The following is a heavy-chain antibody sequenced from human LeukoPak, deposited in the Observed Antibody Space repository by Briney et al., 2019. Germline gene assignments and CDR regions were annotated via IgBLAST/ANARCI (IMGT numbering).Heavy chain of an antibody. J-gene: IGHJ4*02. CDR2: INPNSGGT. CDR3: ARDKNPTLKYYYDSSGYSSPFDY. V-gene: IGHV1-2*02. Sequence: ASVKVSCKASGYTFTGYYMHWVRQAPGQGLEWMGWINPNSGGTNYAQKLQGRVTMTTDTSTSTAYMELRSLRSDDTAVYYCARDKNPTLKYYYDSSGYSSPFDYWGQGTLVTVSS. D-gene: IGHD3-22*01. CDR1: GYTFTGYY.